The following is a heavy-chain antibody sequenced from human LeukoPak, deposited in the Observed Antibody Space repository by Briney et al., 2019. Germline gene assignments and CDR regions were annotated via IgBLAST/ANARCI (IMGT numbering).Heavy chain of an antibody. CDR2: ISYDGSNK. V-gene: IGHV3-30*03. Sequence: GRSLRLSCAASGFTFSSYGMHWVRQAPGKGLEWVAVISYDGSNKYYEDSVKGRFTISRDNLKDTLYLQMNSLRAEDTAVYYCARASYCSSTSCYRFDYWGQGTLVTVSS. J-gene: IGHJ4*02. CDR1: GFTFSSYG. CDR3: ARASYCSSTSCYRFDY. D-gene: IGHD2-2*01.